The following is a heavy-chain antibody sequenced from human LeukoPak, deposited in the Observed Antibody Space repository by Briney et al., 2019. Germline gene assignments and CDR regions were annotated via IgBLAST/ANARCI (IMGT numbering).Heavy chain of an antibody. CDR2: ISYDGSNK. V-gene: IGHV3-30*18. J-gene: IGHJ4*02. D-gene: IGHD3/OR15-3a*01. CDR1: RFTFSSYG. CDR3: AKDLRSGSRTGH. Sequence: PGRSLTLSCAASRFTFSSYGMHWVRQAPGKGLEWVAVISYDGSNKYYADSVKGRFTISRDNSKNTLYLQMNSLRAEDTAVYYCAKDLRSGSRTGHWGQGTLVTVSS.